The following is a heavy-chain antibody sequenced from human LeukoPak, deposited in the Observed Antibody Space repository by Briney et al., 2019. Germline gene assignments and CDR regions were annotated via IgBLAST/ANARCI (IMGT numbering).Heavy chain of an antibody. CDR1: GYTFTSYD. D-gene: IGHD2-21*01. J-gene: IGHJ5*02. V-gene: IGHV1-8*01. CDR3: ARDSEGNWFDP. Sequence: AASVKVSCKASGYTFTSYDINWVRQATGQGLEWMGWMNPNSGNTGYAQKFQGRVTMTTDTSTSTAYMELRSLRSDDTAVYYCARDSEGNWFDPWGQGTLVTVSS. CDR2: MNPNSGNT.